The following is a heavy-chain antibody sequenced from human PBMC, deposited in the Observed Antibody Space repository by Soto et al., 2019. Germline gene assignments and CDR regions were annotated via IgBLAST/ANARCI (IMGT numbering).Heavy chain of an antibody. D-gene: IGHD5-12*01. CDR2: INAGNGNT. Sequence: ASVKVSCKASGYTFTNYAMHWVRQAPGQRLEWMGWINAGNGNTKYSQKFQGRVTITRDTSASTAYMELSSLRSEGTAVYYCARVSGYYLPDYWGQGTLVTVPQ. CDR3: ARVSGYYLPDY. V-gene: IGHV1-3*01. CDR1: GYTFTNYA. J-gene: IGHJ4*02.